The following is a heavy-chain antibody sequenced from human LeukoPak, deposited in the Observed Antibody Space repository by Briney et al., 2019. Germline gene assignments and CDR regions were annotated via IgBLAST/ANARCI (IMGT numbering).Heavy chain of an antibody. CDR1: GFTFSSYA. D-gene: IGHD2-2*01. J-gene: IGHJ4*02. CDR2: ISYDGSNK. CDR3: ARGYCSSISCYVDY. V-gene: IGHV3-30*04. Sequence: GRSLRLSCAASGFTFSSYAIHWVRQAPGKGLEWVAVISYDGSNKYYADSVKGRFTISRDTSKNTLYLQMNSLRAEDTAVYYCARGYCSSISCYVDYWGQGTLVTVSS.